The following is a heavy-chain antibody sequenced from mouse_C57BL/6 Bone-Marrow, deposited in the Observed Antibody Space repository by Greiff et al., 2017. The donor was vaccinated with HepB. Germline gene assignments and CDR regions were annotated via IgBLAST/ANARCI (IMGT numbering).Heavy chain of an antibody. J-gene: IGHJ2*01. V-gene: IGHV1-81*01. CDR2: IYPRSGNT. D-gene: IGHD1-1*01. CDR3: ARPSGSSPDY. Sequence: VQLVESGAELARPGASVKLSCKASGYTFTSYGISWVKQSTGQGLEWIGEIYPRSGNTYYNEKFKGKATLTADKSSSTAYMELRSLTSEDSAVYFCARPSGSSPDYWGQGTTLTVSS. CDR1: GYTFTSYG.